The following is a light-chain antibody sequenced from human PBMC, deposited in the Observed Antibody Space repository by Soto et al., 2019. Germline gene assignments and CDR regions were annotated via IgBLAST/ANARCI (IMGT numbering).Light chain of an antibody. CDR3: QQYNNWPWT. CDR1: QSVSSN. Sequence: EIVMTQSPATLSVSPRERATLSCRASQSVSSNLAWYQQNPGQAPRLLIYAASSRATGIPARFGGSGSGTEFTLTISSLQSEDFAVYYCQQYNNWPWTFGQGTKVDIK. V-gene: IGKV3-15*01. CDR2: AAS. J-gene: IGKJ1*01.